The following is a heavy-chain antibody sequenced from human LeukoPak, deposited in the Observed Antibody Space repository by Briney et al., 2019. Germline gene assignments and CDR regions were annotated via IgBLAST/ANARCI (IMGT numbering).Heavy chain of an antibody. V-gene: IGHV3-30-3*01. CDR3: AKDSSGGASGY. Sequence: GGSLRLSRAASGFTFSDYAMHWVRQAPGNGLEWVAVTSYDGSNEYFADSVKGRFTISRDNSENTLYLQMNSLRAEDTAVYYCAKDSSGGASGYWGQGTLVTVSS. CDR2: TSYDGSNE. J-gene: IGHJ4*02. D-gene: IGHD6-19*01. CDR1: GFTFSDYA.